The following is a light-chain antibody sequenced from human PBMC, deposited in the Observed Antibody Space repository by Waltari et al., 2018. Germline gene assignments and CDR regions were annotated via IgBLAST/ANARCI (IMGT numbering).Light chain of an antibody. CDR3: SSYTSSSTWV. CDR2: DVS. CDR1: SSDVGGYNY. J-gene: IGLJ3*02. Sequence: QSALTQPASVSGSPGQSITISCTGTSSDVGGYNYVSWYQQHPGKAPKLMIYDVSNRPSGVSNRFSGFRSDNTASLTIAGRQAEDEADYYCSSYTSSSTWVFGRGTKLTVL. V-gene: IGLV2-14*01.